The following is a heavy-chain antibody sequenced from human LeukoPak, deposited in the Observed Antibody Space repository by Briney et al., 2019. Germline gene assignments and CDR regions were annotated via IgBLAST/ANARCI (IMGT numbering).Heavy chain of an antibody. CDR2: ISSNGGST. V-gene: IGHV3-64*01. J-gene: IGHJ4*02. CDR3: ARMARYYYDSSGYYYEGYFDY. D-gene: IGHD3-22*01. Sequence: GGSLRLSCAASGFTFSSYAMHWVRQAPGKGLEYVSAISSNGGSTYYANSVKGRFTISRDNSKNTLYLQMGSLRAEDMAVYYCARMARYYYDSSGYYYEGYFDYWGQGILVTVSS. CDR1: GFTFSSYA.